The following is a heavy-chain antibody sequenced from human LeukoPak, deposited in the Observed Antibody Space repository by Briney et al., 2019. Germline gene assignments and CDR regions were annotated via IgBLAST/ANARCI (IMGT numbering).Heavy chain of an antibody. V-gene: IGHV1-2*02. J-gene: IGHJ6*02. Sequence: ASVKVSCKASGYTFNGYYMHWVRQAPGQGLEWVGWINPNSGGTNYAHKFQGRVTMTRDTSISTAYMEVSRLRCADTAVYYCARDYVVVVAATVTYYGMDVWGQGTTVTVSS. D-gene: IGHD2-15*01. CDR3: ARDYVVVVAATVTYYGMDV. CDR1: GYTFNGYY. CDR2: INPNSGGT.